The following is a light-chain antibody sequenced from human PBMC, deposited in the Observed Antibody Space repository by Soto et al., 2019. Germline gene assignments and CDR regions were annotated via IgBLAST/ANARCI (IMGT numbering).Light chain of an antibody. CDR1: QSIGSW. V-gene: IGKV1-5*01. J-gene: IGKJ4*01. CDR2: DAS. Sequence: DIPMTQSPSTLSASVGDRVTITCRASQSIGSWLAWYQQKPGKAPKLLIYDASSLESGVPSRFSGSGSGTEFTLTISSLQPDDFATYYCQQYNSYSPLTFGGGTKVEIK. CDR3: QQYNSYSPLT.